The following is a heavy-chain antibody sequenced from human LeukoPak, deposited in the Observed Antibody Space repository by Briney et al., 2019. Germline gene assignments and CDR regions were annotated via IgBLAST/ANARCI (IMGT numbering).Heavy chain of an antibody. CDR1: GGSISSGGYY. V-gene: IGHV4-31*03. J-gene: IGHJ6*03. CDR3: ARAPKAYYYYMDV. Sequence: PSENLSLTCTVSGGSISSGGYYWSWIRQHPGKGLEWIGYIYYSGSTYYNPSLKSRVTISVDTSKNQFSLKLSSVTAADTAVYYCARAPKAYYYYMDVWGKGTTVTVSS. CDR2: IYYSGST.